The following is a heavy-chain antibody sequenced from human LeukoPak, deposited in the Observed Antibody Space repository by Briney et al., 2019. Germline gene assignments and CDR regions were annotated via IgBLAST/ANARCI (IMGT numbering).Heavy chain of an antibody. Sequence: GGSLRLSCAASGFTFSSYSMNWVRQAPGKGLEWVSSISSSSSYIYYADSVKGRFTISRDNAKNSLYLQMNSLRDEDTAVYYCARDLVMITFGGVIVSDYWGQGTLVTVSS. CDR1: GFTFSSYS. D-gene: IGHD3-16*02. V-gene: IGHV3-21*01. CDR2: ISSSSSYI. CDR3: ARDLVMITFGGVIVSDY. J-gene: IGHJ4*02.